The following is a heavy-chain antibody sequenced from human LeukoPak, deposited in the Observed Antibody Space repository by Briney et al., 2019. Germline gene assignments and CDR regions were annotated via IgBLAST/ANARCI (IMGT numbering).Heavy chain of an antibody. D-gene: IGHD3/OR15-3a*01. CDR3: ARDPWTSDY. V-gene: IGHV3-21*01. Sequence: GGSLRLSCAASGLTLSSYSMNWVRQAPGKGREWVSSISSTSSYKYYADSVKGRFTIPRDNAKNSLYLQMNSLRADDTAVYYCARDPWTSDYWGQGTMVTVAS. CDR2: ISSTSSYK. J-gene: IGHJ4*02. CDR1: GLTLSSYS.